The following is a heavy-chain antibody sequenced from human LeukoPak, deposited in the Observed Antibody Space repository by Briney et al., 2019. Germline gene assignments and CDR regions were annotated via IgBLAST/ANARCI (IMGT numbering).Heavy chain of an antibody. CDR2: INHSGST. Sequence: SETLSLTCAAYGGSFSGYYWSWIRQPPGKGLEWIGEINHSGSTNYNPSLKSRVTISVDTSKNQFSLKLSSVTAADTAVYYCARVGRLDYWGQGTLVTVSS. V-gene: IGHV4-34*01. CDR3: ARVGRLDY. D-gene: IGHD2-15*01. J-gene: IGHJ4*02. CDR1: GGSFSGYY.